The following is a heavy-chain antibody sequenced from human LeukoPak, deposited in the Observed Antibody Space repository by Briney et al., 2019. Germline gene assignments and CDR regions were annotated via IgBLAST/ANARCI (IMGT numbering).Heavy chain of an antibody. CDR3: AGTGCSGGSCYSDYMDV. D-gene: IGHD2-15*01. CDR2: IDSDGSTT. Sequence: GGSLRLSCAASGFTFSTYWMHWVRQAPGMGLVWVSRIDSDGSTTDYADSVKGRFTISSDNAKNTVYLQMNSLRAEDTAVYYCAGTGCSGGSCYSDYMDVWGKGTTVTVSS. CDR1: GFTFSTYW. J-gene: IGHJ6*03. V-gene: IGHV3-74*01.